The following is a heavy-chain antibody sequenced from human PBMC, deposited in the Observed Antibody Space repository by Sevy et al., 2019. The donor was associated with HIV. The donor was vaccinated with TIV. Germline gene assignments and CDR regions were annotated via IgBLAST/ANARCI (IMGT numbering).Heavy chain of an antibody. Sequence: SETLSLTCTVSGGSVSSGNSYWSWIRQPPGKGLEWIGYISYIGSTNYNPSLKSRVTISVDTSKNQLSLRLSSLTAADTAIYYCVKDRIAAAGGYFDYWGQGTLVTVSS. J-gene: IGHJ4*02. CDR1: GGSVSSGNSY. CDR2: ISYIGST. V-gene: IGHV4-61*01. CDR3: VKDRIAAAGGYFDY. D-gene: IGHD6-13*01.